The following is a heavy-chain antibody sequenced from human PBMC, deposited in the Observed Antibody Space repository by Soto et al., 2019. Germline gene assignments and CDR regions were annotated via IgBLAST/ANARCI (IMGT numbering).Heavy chain of an antibody. CDR3: ARSTYYASGMDY. Sequence: QLQLQESGPGMVKPSETLSLTCTVSGGSISSSSYYWGWIRQSPGKGLEWIGTVYYNGNTYYNPSLKSRVTISGDTSKNQFSLKLSSVTPADTAVYYCARSTYYASGMDYWGQGTLVTVSS. CDR1: GGSISSSSYY. J-gene: IGHJ4*02. V-gene: IGHV4-39*01. D-gene: IGHD3-10*01. CDR2: VYYNGNT.